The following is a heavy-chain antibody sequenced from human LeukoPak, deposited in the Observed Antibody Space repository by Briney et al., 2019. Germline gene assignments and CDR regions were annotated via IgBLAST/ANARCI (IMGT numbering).Heavy chain of an antibody. V-gene: IGHV4-34*01. CDR1: GGSFSGYY. J-gene: IGHJ6*03. Sequence: SETLSLTCAVYGGSFSGYYWSWIRQPPGKGLEWIGEINHSGSTNYNPSLKSRVTISVDTSKNQFSLKLSSVTAADTAVYYCARVVTIFGVVPDYYHYYYTDVWGKGTTVTVSS. CDR2: INHSGST. D-gene: IGHD3-3*01. CDR3: ARVVTIFGVVPDYYHYYYTDV.